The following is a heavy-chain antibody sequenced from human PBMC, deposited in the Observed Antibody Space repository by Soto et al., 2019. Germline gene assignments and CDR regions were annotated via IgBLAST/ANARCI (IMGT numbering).Heavy chain of an antibody. CDR3: ARAPLITIFGVVNRGMDV. V-gene: IGHV4-34*01. CDR2: INHSGST. CDR1: GGSFSGYY. J-gene: IGHJ6*02. D-gene: IGHD3-3*01. Sequence: QVQLQQWGAGLLKPSETLSLTCAVYGGSFSGYYWSWIRQPPGKGLEWIGEINHSGSTNYNPSLKSRVTISVDTSKNQFSLKLSSVTAADTAVYYCARAPLITIFGVVNRGMDVWGQGTTVTVSS.